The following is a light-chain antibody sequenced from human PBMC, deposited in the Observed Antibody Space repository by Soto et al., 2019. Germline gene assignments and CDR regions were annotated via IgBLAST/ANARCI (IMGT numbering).Light chain of an antibody. CDR2: AAS. CDR1: QSISSY. J-gene: IGKJ1*01. CDR3: QQYNTWPRT. V-gene: IGKV1-39*01. Sequence: DIQMTQSPSTLSASVGDRVTLTCRASQSISSYLNWYQQKPGKAPKLLIYAASTLQSGVPARFTASGSGTEFTLTISSLQSEDFAVYYCQQYNTWPRTFGQGTKVDIK.